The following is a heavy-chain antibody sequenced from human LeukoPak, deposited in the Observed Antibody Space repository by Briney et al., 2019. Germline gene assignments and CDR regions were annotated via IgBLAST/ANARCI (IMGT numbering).Heavy chain of an antibody. CDR2: ISTYNGDT. J-gene: IGHJ4*02. V-gene: IGHV1-18*01. CDR1: GYIFTSYG. CDR3: ARDTGSSPGDY. D-gene: IGHD1-26*01. Sequence: ASAKVSCKASGYIFTSYGITWVRQAPGQGLEWMGWISTYNGDTNYAQNLQGRVTMTTDTSTSTAYMDLRSLRSDDTAVYYCARDTGSSPGDYWGQGTLVTVSS.